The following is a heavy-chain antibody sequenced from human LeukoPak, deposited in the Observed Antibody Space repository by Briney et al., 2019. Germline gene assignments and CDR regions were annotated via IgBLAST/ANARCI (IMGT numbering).Heavy chain of an antibody. CDR2: ISYDGSNK. V-gene: IGHV3-30*04. CDR3: AKGYGSGWNYYHYYMDV. Sequence: GRSLRLSCAASGFTFSSYAMHWVRQAPGKGLEWVAIISYDGSNKYYAESVKGRFTISRDNSKNTVYLEMNSLRAEDTAVYYCAKGYGSGWNYYHYYMDVWGKGTTVTVSS. J-gene: IGHJ6*03. D-gene: IGHD6-19*01. CDR1: GFTFSSYA.